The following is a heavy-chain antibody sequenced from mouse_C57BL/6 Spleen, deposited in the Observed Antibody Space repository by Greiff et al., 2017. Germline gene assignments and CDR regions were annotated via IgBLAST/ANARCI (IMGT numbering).Heavy chain of an antibody. J-gene: IGHJ4*01. CDR2: IWSGGST. CDR1: GFSLPSYG. Sequence: QVQLQQSGPGLVQPSQSLSITCTVSGFSLPSYGVHWVRQSPGTGLEWLGVIWSGGSTDYNAAFISRLSISKDNSKSQVFFKMTSLQADDTAIYYCARKFINPVNAMDYWGQGTSVTVSS. CDR3: ARKFINPVNAMDY. D-gene: IGHD1-1*01. V-gene: IGHV2-2*01.